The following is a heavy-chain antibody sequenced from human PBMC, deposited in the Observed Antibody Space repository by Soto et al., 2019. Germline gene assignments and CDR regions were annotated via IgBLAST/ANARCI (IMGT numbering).Heavy chain of an antibody. Sequence: QVQLVESGGGVVQPGRSLRLSCAASGFTFSSYAMHWVRQAPGKGLEWVAVISYDGSNKYYADSVKGRFTISRDNSKNTLYLQMNSLRAEDTDVYYCARVNRGTGNYYYYGMDVWGPGTTVTVSS. J-gene: IGHJ6*02. CDR2: ISYDGSNK. CDR3: ARVNRGTGNYYYYGMDV. V-gene: IGHV3-30-3*01. CDR1: GFTFSSYA. D-gene: IGHD1-1*01.